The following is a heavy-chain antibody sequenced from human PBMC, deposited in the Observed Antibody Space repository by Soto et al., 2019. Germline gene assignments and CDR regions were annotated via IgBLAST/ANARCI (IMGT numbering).Heavy chain of an antibody. D-gene: IGHD3-10*01. CDR1: GFTFSSYA. J-gene: IGHJ4*02. V-gene: IGHV3-30*03. CDR3: ARDLRVYTSGSELGY. Sequence: PGGSLRLSCAASGFTFSSYAMSWVRQAPGKGLEWVALLSYQGSDKFYSDSVKGRFTISRDKPKSMLYLEMNSLRPDDTAVYYCARDLRVYTSGSELGYWGQGTLVTVSS. CDR2: LSYQGSDK.